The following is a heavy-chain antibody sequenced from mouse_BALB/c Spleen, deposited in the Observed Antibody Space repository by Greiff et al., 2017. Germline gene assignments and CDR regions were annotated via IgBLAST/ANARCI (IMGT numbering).Heavy chain of an antibody. J-gene: IGHJ3*01. CDR3: ARDIPSH. D-gene: IGHD5-1-1*01. CDR2: ISDGGSYT. Sequence: EVQLVESGGGLVKPGGSLKLSCAASGFTFSDYYMYWVRQTPEKRLEWVATISDGGSYTYYPDSVKGRFTISRDNAKNNLYLQMSSLKSEDTAMYYCARDIPSHWGQGTLVTVSA. V-gene: IGHV5-4*02. CDR1: GFTFSDYY.